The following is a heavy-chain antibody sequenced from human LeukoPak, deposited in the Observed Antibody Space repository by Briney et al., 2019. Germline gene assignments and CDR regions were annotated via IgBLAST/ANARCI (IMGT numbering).Heavy chain of an antibody. J-gene: IGHJ6*03. V-gene: IGHV4-34*01. Sequence: SETLSLTCAVYGGSFSGYYWSWIRQPPGKGLEWIGEINHSGSTNYNPSLKSRVTISVDTSKNQLSLKLSSVTAADTAVYYCARGPGEEVAARLGYYYMDVRGKGTTVTVSS. CDR2: INHSGST. D-gene: IGHD6-6*01. CDR3: ARGPGEEVAARLGYYYMDV. CDR1: GGSFSGYY.